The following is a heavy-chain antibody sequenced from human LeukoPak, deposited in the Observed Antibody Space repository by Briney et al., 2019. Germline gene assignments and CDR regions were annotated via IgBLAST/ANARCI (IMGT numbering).Heavy chain of an antibody. D-gene: IGHD4-17*01. J-gene: IGHJ4*02. V-gene: IGHV1-69*13. Sequence: SVKVSCKASGGTFSSYAISWVRQAPGQGLEWMGGIIPIFGTANYAQKFQGRVTITADESTSTAYVELSSLRSEDTAVYYCARVVHYGDYSFDYWGQGTLVTVSS. CDR2: IIPIFGTA. CDR1: GGTFSSYA. CDR3: ARVVHYGDYSFDY.